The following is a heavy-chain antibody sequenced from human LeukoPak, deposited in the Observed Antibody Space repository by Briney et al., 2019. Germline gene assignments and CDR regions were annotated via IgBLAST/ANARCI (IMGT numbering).Heavy chain of an antibody. J-gene: IGHJ4*02. CDR3: ARVGSGSSYRPFDN. D-gene: IGHD3-10*01. V-gene: IGHV3-30*04. Sequence: GGSLRLSCAASGFTFSSYAMHWVRQAPGKGLEWVAVISYDGSNKYYADSVKGRFTISRDNSKNTLYLQMNSLRAEDTAVYYCARVGSGSSYRPFDNWGQGTLVTVSS. CDR2: ISYDGSNK. CDR1: GFTFSSYA.